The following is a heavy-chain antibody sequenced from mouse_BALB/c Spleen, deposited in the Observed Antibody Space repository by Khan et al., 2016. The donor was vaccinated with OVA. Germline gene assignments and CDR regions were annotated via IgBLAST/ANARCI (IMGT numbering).Heavy chain of an antibody. CDR2: INPRSGYS. Sequence: QVQLKESGAELARPGASVKMSCKASGYTFTSHTIHWVKQSPGQDLEWIGYINPRSGYSNYNQKFNDKATLTADKSSSTAYMQLSSLTSEDSAVYYCARRTTGYALDYWGQGTSVTVSS. V-gene: IGHV1-4*01. J-gene: IGHJ4*01. CDR3: ARRTTGYALDY. D-gene: IGHD2-14*01. CDR1: GYTFTSHT.